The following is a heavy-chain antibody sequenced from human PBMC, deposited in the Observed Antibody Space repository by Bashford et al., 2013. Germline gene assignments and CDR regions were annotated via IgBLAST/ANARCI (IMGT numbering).Heavy chain of an antibody. CDR1: GFRFSTWA. Sequence: GGPVRLSCVGSGFRFSTWAMSWVRQASRGGLELVSEINAGGDYTHYARSVEGRFTMSRDNSKNTLYLQMNSLRAEDTAVYYCAKGRRIAEVNSDVYYYYGMDVWGQGTTVTVSS. CDR2: INAGGDYT. V-gene: IGHV3-23*01. J-gene: IGHJ6*02. D-gene: IGHD6-6*01. CDR3: AKGRRIAEVNSDVYYYYGMDV.